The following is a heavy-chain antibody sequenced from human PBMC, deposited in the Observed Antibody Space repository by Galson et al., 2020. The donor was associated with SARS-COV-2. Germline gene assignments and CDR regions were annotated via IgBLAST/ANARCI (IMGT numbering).Heavy chain of an antibody. Sequence: GGSLRLSCAVSGFNFNNYGIHWVRQAPGKGLEWVALISYEGSIKHYADSVKGRFTIARDDPKNTVYLQMNSLRVEDTAVYYCAKEKEILHLHYYAMDVWGRGTTVTVSS. D-gene: IGHD3-10*01. CDR2: ISYEGSIK. CDR3: AKEKEILHLHYYAMDV. J-gene: IGHJ6*02. V-gene: IGHV3-30*18. CDR1: GFNFNNYG.